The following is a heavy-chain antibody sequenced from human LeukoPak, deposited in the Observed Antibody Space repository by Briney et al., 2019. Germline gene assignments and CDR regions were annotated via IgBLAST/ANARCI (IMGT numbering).Heavy chain of an antibody. D-gene: IGHD5-24*01. CDR3: ARGGYNYY. Sequence: GGTLRLSCAASGFTVSSNYMSWVRQAPGKGLEWGLGNYSGGSTYYADSVKGRFTISRDNSKNTLYLQMNSLRAEDTAVYYCARGGYNYYWGQGTLVTVSS. J-gene: IGHJ4*02. CDR1: GFTVSSNY. CDR2: NYSGGST. V-gene: IGHV3-53*01.